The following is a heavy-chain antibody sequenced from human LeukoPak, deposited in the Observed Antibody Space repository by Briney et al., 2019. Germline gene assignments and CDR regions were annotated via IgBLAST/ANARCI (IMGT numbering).Heavy chain of an antibody. CDR2: IYYSGST. J-gene: IGHJ6*02. Sequence: SETLSLTCTVSGGSISSYYWSWIRRPPGKGLEWIGYIYYSGSTNYNPSLKSRVTISVDTSKNQFSLKLSSVTAADTAVYYCARLPYSSSWTFYYYYGMDVWGQGTTVTVSS. D-gene: IGHD6-13*01. CDR3: ARLPYSSSWTFYYYYGMDV. CDR1: GGSISSYY. V-gene: IGHV4-59*01.